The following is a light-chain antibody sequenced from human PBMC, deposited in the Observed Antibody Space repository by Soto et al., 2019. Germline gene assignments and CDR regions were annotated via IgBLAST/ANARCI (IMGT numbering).Light chain of an antibody. Sequence: EIVLTQSPGTLSLSPGERATLSCRASQSVRSNYLAWYQQKPGQAPRLLIYGASSRATGIPDRFSGSGSGTDFTLTISRLEPEDFAVYYCQHYVSSAYTFGQGTTLEIK. J-gene: IGKJ2*01. CDR1: QSVRSNY. CDR2: GAS. V-gene: IGKV3-20*01. CDR3: QHYVSSAYT.